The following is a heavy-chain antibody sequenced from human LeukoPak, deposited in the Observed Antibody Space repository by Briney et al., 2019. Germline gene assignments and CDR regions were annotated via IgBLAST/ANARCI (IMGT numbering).Heavy chain of an antibody. Sequence: ASVKVSCKASGYTFTSYGISWVRQAPGQGLEWMGWICAYNGNTNYAQKLQGRVTMTTDTSTSTAYMELRSLRSDDTAVYYCARSFPYSSSWYDYYYYYMDVWGKGTTVTVSS. CDR3: ARSFPYSSSWYDYYYYYMDV. D-gene: IGHD6-13*01. J-gene: IGHJ6*03. CDR2: ICAYNGNT. CDR1: GYTFTSYG. V-gene: IGHV1-18*01.